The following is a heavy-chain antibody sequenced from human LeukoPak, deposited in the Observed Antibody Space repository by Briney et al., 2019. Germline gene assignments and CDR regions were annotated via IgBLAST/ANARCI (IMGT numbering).Heavy chain of an antibody. CDR3: ARMPRGDYGYYYYYMDV. J-gene: IGHJ6*03. Sequence: PGGSLRLSCAASGFTFSSYGMHWVRQTPGKGLEWVAFIRYDGSNKYYADSVKGRFTISRDNSKNTLYLQMNSLRAEDTAVYYCARMPRGDYGYYYYYMDVWGKGTTVTISS. CDR2: IRYDGSNK. V-gene: IGHV3-30*02. CDR1: GFTFSSYG. D-gene: IGHD4-17*01.